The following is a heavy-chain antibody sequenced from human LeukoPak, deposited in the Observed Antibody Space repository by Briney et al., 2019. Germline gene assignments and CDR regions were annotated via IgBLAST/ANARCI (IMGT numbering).Heavy chain of an antibody. CDR3: AKASAGYYDTSGYPFQH. CDR1: GFTFSSYG. D-gene: IGHD3-22*01. Sequence: PGRSLRLSCAASGFTFSSYGMHWVRQAPGKGLEWVAVIWYDGSNKYYADSVKGRFTISRDNSKNTLYPQMNSLRGEDTAVYHCAKASAGYYDTSGYPFQHWGQGTLVTVSS. V-gene: IGHV3-33*06. CDR2: IWYDGSNK. J-gene: IGHJ1*01.